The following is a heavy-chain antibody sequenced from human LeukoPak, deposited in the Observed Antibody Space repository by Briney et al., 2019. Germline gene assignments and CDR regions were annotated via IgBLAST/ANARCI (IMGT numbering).Heavy chain of an antibody. J-gene: IGHJ4*02. Sequence: PSETLSLTCTVSGGSISTYYWNWIRLPPGKGLEWIGYIYYTGSTYYNPSLKSRVTISVDTSKNQFSLNLSSVTAADTAVYYCARSVSLHHSFDYWGQGNLVTVSS. CDR2: IYYTGST. CDR3: ARSVSLHHSFDY. CDR1: GGSISTYY. V-gene: IGHV4-59*01.